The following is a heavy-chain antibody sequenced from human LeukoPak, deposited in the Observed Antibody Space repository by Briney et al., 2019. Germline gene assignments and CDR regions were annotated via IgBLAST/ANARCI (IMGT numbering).Heavy chain of an antibody. CDR1: GVSISSSRHY. V-gene: IGHV4-39*01. CDR3: VRRVAGSGYRDY. J-gene: IGHJ4*02. CDR2: ILYSGST. D-gene: IGHD3-22*01. Sequence: SETLSLTCTVSGVSISSSRHYWGWIRQPPGKGLEWIGNILYSGSTNYNPSLKSRVTISVDTSKNQFSLKLSSVTAADTAEYYCVRRVAGSGYRDYWGQGTLVTVSS.